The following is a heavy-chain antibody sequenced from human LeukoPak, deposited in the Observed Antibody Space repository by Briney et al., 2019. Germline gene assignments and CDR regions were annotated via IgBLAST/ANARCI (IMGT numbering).Heavy chain of an antibody. V-gene: IGHV3-33*01. CDR2: IWYDGSNK. Sequence: GGSLRLSCAASGFTFSSYGMHWVRQAPGKGLGWVAVIWYDGSNKYYADSVKGRFTISRDNSKNTLYLQMNSLRAEDTAVYYCARGWYNWNPTDYWGQGTLVTVSS. CDR1: GFTFSSYG. J-gene: IGHJ4*02. D-gene: IGHD1-1*01. CDR3: ARGWYNWNPTDY.